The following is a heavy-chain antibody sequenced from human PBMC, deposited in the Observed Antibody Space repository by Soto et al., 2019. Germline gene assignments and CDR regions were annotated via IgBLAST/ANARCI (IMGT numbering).Heavy chain of an antibody. D-gene: IGHD3-22*01. V-gene: IGHV4-61*01. CDR3: ARGVTMITGFDY. J-gene: IGHJ4*02. Sequence: QVQLHESGPGLVKPSETLSLTCTVSGGSVSSGSYYWSWIRQPPGKGLEFIGYIFYNGSTNYNPSLKSRVTMSVDTSRDQCSLRLSSVTAPDTPFYYFARGVTMITGFDYWGQGSLVTVSS. CDR1: GGSVSSGSYY. CDR2: IFYNGST.